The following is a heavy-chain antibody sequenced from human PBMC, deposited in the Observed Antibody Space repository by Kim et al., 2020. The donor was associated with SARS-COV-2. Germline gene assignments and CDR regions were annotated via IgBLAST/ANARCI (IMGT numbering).Heavy chain of an antibody. J-gene: IGHJ4*02. CDR3: ARDRGGVDS. Sequence: SETLSLTCTVSGTSISSGGYYWSWIRQHPGKGLEWIGYIYHSGTTYYNPSLKSRVTISIDPSKNQFSLKLSSVTAADTAIYYCARDRGGVDSWGQGTLVTVSS. CDR2: IYHSGTT. D-gene: IGHD3-16*01. CDR1: GTSISSGGYY. V-gene: IGHV4-31*03.